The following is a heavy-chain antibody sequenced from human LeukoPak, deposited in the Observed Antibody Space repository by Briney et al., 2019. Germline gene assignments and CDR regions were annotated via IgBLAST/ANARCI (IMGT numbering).Heavy chain of an antibody. CDR2: IYYSGST. CDR1: GGSISSYY. D-gene: IGHD3-22*01. CDR3: ASTDYYDSSGYYWAQLDY. Sequence: PSETLSLTCTVSGGSISSYYWSWIRQSPGKGLEWIGYIYYSGSTNYNPSLKSRVTISVDTSKNQFSLKLSSVTAADTAVYYCASTDYYDSSGYYWAQLDYWGQGTLVTVSS. V-gene: IGHV4-59*01. J-gene: IGHJ4*02.